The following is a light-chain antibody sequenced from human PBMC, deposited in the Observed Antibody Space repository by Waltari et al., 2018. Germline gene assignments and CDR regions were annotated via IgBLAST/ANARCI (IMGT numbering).Light chain of an antibody. CDR1: QDISTY. V-gene: IGKV1-33*01. CDR3: QQYEDVPYT. CDR2: DVS. Sequence: DIQMTQSPSSLSASVGDRVTITCQASQDISTYLNWYQQKPGKAPKLLIYDVSNLEKGVPSRFSGGCSETDVSFTISSLQSEDIATYYCQQYEDVPYTFGQGTKLMIK. J-gene: IGKJ2*01.